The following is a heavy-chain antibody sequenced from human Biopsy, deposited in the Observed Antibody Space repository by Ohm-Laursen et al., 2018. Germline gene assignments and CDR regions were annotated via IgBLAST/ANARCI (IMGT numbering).Heavy chain of an antibody. D-gene: IGHD5-24*01. J-gene: IGHJ5*02. V-gene: IGHV4-59*01. CDR3: ARGGNGYNYVTPGTWFDP. CDR2: IFYSGST. CDR1: GGSISSYY. Sequence: PGTLSFTCYVSGGSISSYYWSWIRQSPGKGLEWIGFIFYSGSTYYNPSLKSRTTISVDSSKNQFSLRLRSVTAADTAVYYCARGGNGYNYVTPGTWFDPWGRGTPVTVSS.